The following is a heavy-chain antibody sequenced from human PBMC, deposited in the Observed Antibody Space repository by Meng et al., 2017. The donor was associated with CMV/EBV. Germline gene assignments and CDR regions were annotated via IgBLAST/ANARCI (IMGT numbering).Heavy chain of an antibody. D-gene: IGHD4-11*01. CDR3: ARDTVRRGEHYYYGMDV. Sequence: GGSLRLSCKGSGYSFTSYWIGWVRQMPGKGLEWMGIIYPGDSDTRYSPSLQGQVTISADKSISTAYLQWSSLKASDTAMYYCARDTVRRGEHYYYGMDVWGQGTTVTVSS. J-gene: IGHJ6*02. CDR2: IYPGDSDT. CDR1: GYSFTSYW. V-gene: IGHV5-51*01.